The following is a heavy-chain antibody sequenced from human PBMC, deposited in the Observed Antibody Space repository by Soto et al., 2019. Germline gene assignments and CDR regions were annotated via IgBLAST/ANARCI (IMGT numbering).Heavy chain of an antibody. CDR3: ARGSIAGSDSQYAIFTLYYFDY. J-gene: IGHJ4*02. V-gene: IGHV4-34*01. D-gene: IGHD2-8*01. CDR2: INHSGST. Sequence: SETLSLTCAVYGGSFSGYYWSWIRQPPGKGLEWIGEINHSGSTNYNPSLKSRVTISVDTSKNQFSLKLSSVTAADTAVYYCARGSIAGSDSQYAIFTLYYFDYWGQGTLVTVSS. CDR1: GGSFSGYY.